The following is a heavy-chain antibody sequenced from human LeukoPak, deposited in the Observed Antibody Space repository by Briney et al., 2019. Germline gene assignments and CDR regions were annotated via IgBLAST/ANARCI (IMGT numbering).Heavy chain of an antibody. CDR1: GFTFGDYA. CDR2: ISSSRSYI. V-gene: IGHV3-21*01. CDR3: ARGPSGYHNT. J-gene: IGHJ4*02. Sequence: GGSLRLSCTASGFTFGDYAMSWVRQAPGKGLEWVSFISSSRSYIYYADSVKGRFTISRDNAKNSLYLQMNSLRAEDTAVYYCARGPSGYHNTGGQGTLVTVSS. D-gene: IGHD5-12*01.